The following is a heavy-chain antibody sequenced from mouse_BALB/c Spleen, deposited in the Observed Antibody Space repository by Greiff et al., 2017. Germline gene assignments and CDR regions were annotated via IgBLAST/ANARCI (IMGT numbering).Heavy chain of an antibody. V-gene: IGHV2-4-1*01. CDR1: GFSLPSYG. CDR3: ARVYYGRSYYAMDY. CDR2: IWSGGST. J-gene: IGHJ4*01. D-gene: IGHD1-1*01. Sequence: VKLKESGPGLVQPSQSLSITCTVSGFSLPSYGVHWVRQSPGKGLEWLGVIWSGGSTDYNAAFISRLSISKDNSKIQVFFKMNSLQADDTAIYYCARVYYGRSYYAMDYWGQGTSVTVSS.